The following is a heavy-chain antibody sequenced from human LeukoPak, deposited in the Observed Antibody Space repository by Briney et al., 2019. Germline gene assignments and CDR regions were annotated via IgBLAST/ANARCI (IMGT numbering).Heavy chain of an antibody. D-gene: IGHD1-1*01. V-gene: IGHV1-69*05. Sequence: SVKVSCKASGGTFSSYAISWVRQAPGQGLEWMGGIIPIFGTANYAQKFQGRVTMTTDTSTSTAYMELRSLRSDDTAVYYCARDLTTTGTTGGYWGQGTLVTVSS. CDR3: ARDLTTTGTTGGY. CDR2: IIPIFGTA. J-gene: IGHJ4*02. CDR1: GGTFSSYA.